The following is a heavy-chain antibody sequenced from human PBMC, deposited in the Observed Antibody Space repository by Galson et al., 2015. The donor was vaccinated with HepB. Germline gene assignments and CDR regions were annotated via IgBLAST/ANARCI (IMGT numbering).Heavy chain of an antibody. Sequence: SLRLSCAASGFTFSDHYMDWVRQAPGRGLEWVGRIRKKVNSYTTEYAASVRGRFTISRDDSENSLYLQMNGLKIEDTAVYYCARVAGSTFQLAAGDYWGQGTLVTVSS. CDR3: ARVAGSTFQLAAGDY. D-gene: IGHD6-13*01. CDR2: IRKKVNSYTT. J-gene: IGHJ4*02. V-gene: IGHV3-72*01. CDR1: GFTFSDHY.